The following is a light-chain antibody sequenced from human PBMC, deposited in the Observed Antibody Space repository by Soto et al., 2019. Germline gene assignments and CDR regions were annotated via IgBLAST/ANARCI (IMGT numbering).Light chain of an antibody. CDR2: VAS. J-gene: IGKJ4*01. CDR1: QSVSSN. CDR3: QQYNVWPLT. Sequence: EIVMTQSPATLSVSPGERATLSCRASQSVSSNLAWYQQKPGQTPKLLIYVASTRATGIPARFSGSGSWTDFTLTISSLHSEDFAVYYCQQYNVWPLTFGGGTKVEFK. V-gene: IGKV3-15*01.